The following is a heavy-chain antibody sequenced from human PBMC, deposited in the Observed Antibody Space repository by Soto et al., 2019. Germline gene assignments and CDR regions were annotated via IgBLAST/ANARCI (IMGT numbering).Heavy chain of an antibody. V-gene: IGHV1-8*01. CDR2: MQPSTGRT. Sequence: ASVKVSCKASGYSFTSLDINWVRQTAGQGLEWMGWMQPSTGRTGYAQKFQGRDTMTRDTSINTAYMELTTLTSDDTAFYYCARDRSDDKVWGSYSLGHGAFDIWGQGTMVTVSS. J-gene: IGHJ3*02. D-gene: IGHD3-16*01. CDR3: ARDRSDDKVWGSYSLGHGAFDI. CDR1: GYSFTSLD.